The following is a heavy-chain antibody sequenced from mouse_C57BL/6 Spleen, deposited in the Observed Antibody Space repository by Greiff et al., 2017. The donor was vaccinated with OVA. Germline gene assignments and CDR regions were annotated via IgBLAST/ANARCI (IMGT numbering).Heavy chain of an antibody. D-gene: IGHD1-1*01. CDR1: GFTFSSYA. V-gene: IGHV5-4*01. Sequence: EVQLVESGGGLVKPGGSLKLSCAASGFTFSSYAMSWVRQTPEKRLEWVATISDGGSYTYYPDNVKGRFTISRDNAKNNLYLQMSHLKSEDTAMYYCARDQTTVVATRYFDVWGTGTTVTVSS. CDR2: ISDGGSYT. J-gene: IGHJ1*03. CDR3: ARDQTTVVATRYFDV.